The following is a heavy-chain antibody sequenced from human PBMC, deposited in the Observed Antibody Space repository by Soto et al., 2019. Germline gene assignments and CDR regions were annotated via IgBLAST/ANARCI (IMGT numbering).Heavy chain of an antibody. CDR1: GYSFAGYW. CDR3: ARQIYDSDTGPNFQYYFDS. J-gene: IGHJ4*02. V-gene: IGHV5-10-1*01. D-gene: IGHD3-22*01. Sequence: GESLKISCKGSGYSFAGYWITWVRQKPGKGLEWMGRIDPSDSQTYYSPSFRGHVTISATKSITAVFLQWSSLRASDTAMYYCARQIYDSDTGPNFQYYFDSWGQGTPVTVST. CDR2: IDPSDSQT.